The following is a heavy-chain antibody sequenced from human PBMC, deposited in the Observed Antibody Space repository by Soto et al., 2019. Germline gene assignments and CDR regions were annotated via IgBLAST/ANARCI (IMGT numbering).Heavy chain of an antibody. CDR1: GFTFTSYA. CDR3: AKDNQAVDH. D-gene: IGHD2-2*01. CDR2: ISYDGSDK. V-gene: IGHV3-30*18. Sequence: GGSLSLSCAASGFTFTSYAMHWVRQAPGKGLEWVAFISYDGSDKYYAESVRGRFTISRDDSKNTLFLQINSLTTEDTAVYYCAKDNQAVDHWGQGTLVTVSS. J-gene: IGHJ4*02.